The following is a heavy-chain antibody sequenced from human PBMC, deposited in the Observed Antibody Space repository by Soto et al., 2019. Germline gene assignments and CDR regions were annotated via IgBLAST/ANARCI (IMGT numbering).Heavy chain of an antibody. CDR1: GESLSSSSYY. CDR2: IYYSGRT. V-gene: IGHV4-39*01. J-gene: IGHJ4*02. CDR3: ARQRTTVVTQAYFDH. D-gene: IGHD2-21*02. Sequence: LSLPCIVSGESLSSSSYYWGWIRQPPGKGLEWIGSIYYSGRTYYNPSFESRVTISIDTSKNQFSLKLSSVTATDTAVYYCARQRTTVVTQAYFDHWGQGALVTVS.